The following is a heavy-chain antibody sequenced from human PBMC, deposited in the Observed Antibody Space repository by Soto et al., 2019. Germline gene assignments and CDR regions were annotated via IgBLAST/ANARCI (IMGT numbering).Heavy chain of an antibody. CDR2: IYPGDSDV. J-gene: IGHJ4*02. V-gene: IGHV5-51*01. CDR1: GYRFTEHW. D-gene: IGHD6-6*01. CDR3: ATRHSSPSYDF. Sequence: GESLTISCKDSGYRFTEHWIVWVPQMPGKGLEWMGVIYPGDSDVRITPSFQGQVAISVDKSINTAYLQWSSLKASDTAFYYCATRHSSPSYDFWGQGTMVTVSS.